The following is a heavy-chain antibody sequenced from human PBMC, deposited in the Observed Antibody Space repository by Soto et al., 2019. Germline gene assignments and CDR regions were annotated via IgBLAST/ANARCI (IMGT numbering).Heavy chain of an antibody. CDR3: ASGGFRRDRYCSSTSCFNWFDP. D-gene: IGHD2-2*01. CDR2: IIPIFGTA. V-gene: IGHV1-69*13. CDR1: GGTFSSYA. Sequence: SVKVSCKASGGTFSSYAISWVRQAPGQGLEWMGGIIPIFGTANYAQKFQGRVTITADESTSTAYMELSSLRSEDTAVYYCASGGFRRDRYCSSTSCFNWFDPWGQGTLVTVSS. J-gene: IGHJ5*02.